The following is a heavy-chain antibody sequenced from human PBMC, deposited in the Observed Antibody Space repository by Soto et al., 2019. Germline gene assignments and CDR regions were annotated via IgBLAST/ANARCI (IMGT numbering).Heavy chain of an antibody. Sequence: QLQLQESGPGLVKPSETLALTCTVSGGSISSISYYWGWIRQPPGKGLEWIGSIKYSGHTFYNPSLKTRVTMSVDTSKNQFSLRLSSVTAAESAVYYCAGVYIAVVPSTTFDYWGQGTLVTVSS. D-gene: IGHD2-2*01. CDR1: GGSISSISYY. V-gene: IGHV4-39*01. CDR2: IKYSGHT. J-gene: IGHJ4*02. CDR3: AGVYIAVVPSTTFDY.